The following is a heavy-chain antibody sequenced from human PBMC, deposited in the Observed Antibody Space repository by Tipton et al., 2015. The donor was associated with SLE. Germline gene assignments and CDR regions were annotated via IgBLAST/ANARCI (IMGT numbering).Heavy chain of an antibody. Sequence: TLSLTCAVYGGSFSGYYWSWIRQPPGKGLEWIGEIYHSGSTNYNPSLKSRVTISVDKSKNQFSLKLSSVTAADTAVYYCATQIKDYGGNSGWYFDLWGRGTLVTVSS. V-gene: IGHV4-34*01. J-gene: IGHJ2*01. D-gene: IGHD4-23*01. CDR3: ATQIKDYGGNSGWYFDL. CDR2: IYHSGST. CDR1: GGSFSGYY.